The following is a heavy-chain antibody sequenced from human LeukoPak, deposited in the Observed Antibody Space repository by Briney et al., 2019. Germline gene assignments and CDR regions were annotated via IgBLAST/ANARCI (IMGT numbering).Heavy chain of an antibody. J-gene: IGHJ4*02. CDR2: ISGSGGST. Sequence: GGSLRLSCAASGFTFSSYAMSWVRQAPGKGLEWVSAISGSGGSTYYADSVKGRFTISRDNSKNTLYLQMNSLRAEDTAVYYCAKGSVARANWNYYFDYWGQGTLVTVSS. D-gene: IGHD1-7*01. CDR1: GFTFSSYA. CDR3: AKGSVARANWNYYFDY. V-gene: IGHV3-23*01.